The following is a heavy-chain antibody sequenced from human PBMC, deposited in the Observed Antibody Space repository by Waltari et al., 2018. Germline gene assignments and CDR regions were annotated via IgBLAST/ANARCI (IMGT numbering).Heavy chain of an antibody. CDR3: ARGDPTAGAIDY. V-gene: IGHV3-13*01. CDR1: GFTPRATD. D-gene: IGHD3-9*01. J-gene: IGHJ4*02. CDR2: SGAAGET. Sequence: EVQLVESGGGLVQPGGSLRLSCAASGFTPRATDMHWGRQVRGKGLEWVASSGAAGETKYLDSVKGRFTISRESAKNSLNLQMNSLTGGDTAVYHCARGDPTAGAIDYWGQGTLVTVSS.